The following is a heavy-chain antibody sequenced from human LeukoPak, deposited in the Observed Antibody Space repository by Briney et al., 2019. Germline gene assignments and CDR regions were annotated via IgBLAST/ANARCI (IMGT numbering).Heavy chain of an antibody. CDR3: ARDQGSYPSVSVY. D-gene: IGHD1-26*01. V-gene: IGHV1-2*02. J-gene: IGHJ4*02. Sequence: GASVKVSCKASGYTFTSYDINWVRQATGQGLEWMGWINPNSGGTNYAQKFQGRVTMTRDTSISTAYMELSRLRSDDTAVYYCARDQGSYPSVSVYWGQGTLVTVSS. CDR1: GYTFTSYD. CDR2: INPNSGGT.